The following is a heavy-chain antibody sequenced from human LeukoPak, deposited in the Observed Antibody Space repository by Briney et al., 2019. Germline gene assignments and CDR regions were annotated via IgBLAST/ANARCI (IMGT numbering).Heavy chain of an antibody. D-gene: IGHD3-22*01. CDR3: ARLVDSSGDHPYGFDI. CDR1: GGSIRTRIYY. J-gene: IGHJ3*02. CDR2: DSYSGST. V-gene: IGHV4-39*01. Sequence: PSETLSLTCTVSGGSIRTRIYYWVWIRQPPGTGLEWIGCDSYSGSTHYNPSLNSRVTISVDTSKNQFSLKVSSVTAADTAVYYCARLVDSSGDHPYGFDIWGQGTMVTVSS.